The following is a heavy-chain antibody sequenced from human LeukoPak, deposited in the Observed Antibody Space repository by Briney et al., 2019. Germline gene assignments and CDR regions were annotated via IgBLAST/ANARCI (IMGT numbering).Heavy chain of an antibody. Sequence: SETLSLTCTVSGDSISNYYWGWIRQPAGKGLEWIGRIYTSGNINYNPSLKSRVAMSVDTSKNQFSLKLSSVTAADTAVYYCARAGGYGYYFDYWGQGTLVTVSS. J-gene: IGHJ4*02. CDR1: GDSISNYY. CDR3: ARAGGYGYYFDY. V-gene: IGHV4-4*07. D-gene: IGHD5-12*01. CDR2: IYTSGNI.